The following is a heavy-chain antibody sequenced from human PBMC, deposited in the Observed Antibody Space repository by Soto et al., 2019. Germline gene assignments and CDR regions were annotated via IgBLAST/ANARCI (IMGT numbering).Heavy chain of an antibody. D-gene: IGHD6-19*01. Sequence: QEQLVESGGGVVQPGRSLRLSCAASGFTFSSYGMHWVRQAPGKGMVWVAVIWYDGSNKYYVESVKGRFTISRDNSKNALYLQMNSLRAEDTAVYYCARSRSGWDDWYFDLWGRGTLVTVSS. CDR3: ARSRSGWDDWYFDL. V-gene: IGHV3-33*01. CDR1: GFTFSSYG. J-gene: IGHJ2*01. CDR2: IWYDGSNK.